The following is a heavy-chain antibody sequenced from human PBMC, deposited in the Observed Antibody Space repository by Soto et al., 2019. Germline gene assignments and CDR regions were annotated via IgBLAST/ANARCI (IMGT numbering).Heavy chain of an antibody. V-gene: IGHV3-11*01. J-gene: IGHJ3*02. D-gene: IGHD6-13*01. Sequence: QVQLVESGGGLVKHGGSLRLSCAASGFTFSDSYMSWIRQAPGKGLEWVSYISGSGSTTYYADSVKGRFTISRDNAKNSLYLQMNSLRAEDTAVYYCARGPDKGRIAIGRTFDIWGQGTMVTVSS. CDR3: ARGPDKGRIAIGRTFDI. CDR2: ISGSGSTT. CDR1: GFTFSDSY.